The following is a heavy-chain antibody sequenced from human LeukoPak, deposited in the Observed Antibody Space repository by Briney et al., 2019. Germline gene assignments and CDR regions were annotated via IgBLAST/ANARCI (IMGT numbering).Heavy chain of an antibody. CDR2: INHSGST. J-gene: IGHJ1*01. V-gene: IGHV4-34*01. D-gene: IGHD4-17*01. CDR1: GGSFSDNY. Sequence: SGTLSLTCAVYGGSFSDNYWSWIRQPPGKGLEWIGEINHSGSTNYNPSLKSRVTISVDTSKNQFSLKLSSVTAADTAVYYCARDTGGTVTTLPQLQHWGQGTLVTVSS. CDR3: ARDTGGTVTTLPQLQH.